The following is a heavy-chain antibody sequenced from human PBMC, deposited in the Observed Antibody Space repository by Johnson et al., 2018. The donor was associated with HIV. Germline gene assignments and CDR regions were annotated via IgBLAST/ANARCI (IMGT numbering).Heavy chain of an antibody. CDR3: ARDSDKWELRPGAFDI. J-gene: IGHJ3*02. D-gene: IGHD1-26*01. Sequence: QVQLVESGGGVVQPGRSLRLSCTASGFTFSNYAIHWVRQAPGKGLEWVTVISYDGRNQYYADSVKGRFTISRDNSKNTLYLQMNSRRAEDTAVYYCARDSDKWELRPGAFDIWGQGTMVTVSS. V-gene: IGHV3-30*04. CDR1: GFTFSNYA. CDR2: ISYDGRNQ.